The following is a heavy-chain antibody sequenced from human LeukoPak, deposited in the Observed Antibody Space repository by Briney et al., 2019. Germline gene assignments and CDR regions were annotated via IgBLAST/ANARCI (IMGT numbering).Heavy chain of an antibody. D-gene: IGHD6-19*01. V-gene: IGHV4-59*01. CDR3: ARWVAVAGRSDY. J-gene: IGHJ4*02. CDR2: IYYTGST. CDR1: GGSIISYY. Sequence: RTSETLSLTCTVSGGSIISYYWNWIRQPPGKGLEWIGYIYYTGSTNYNPSLKSRVTISKDTSKNQFSLNLSSVTAADTAVYYCARWVAVAGRSDYWGQGTLVTVSS.